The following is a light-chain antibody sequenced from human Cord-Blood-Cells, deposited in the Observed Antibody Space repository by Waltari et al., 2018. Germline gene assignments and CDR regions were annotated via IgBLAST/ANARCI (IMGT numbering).Light chain of an antibody. Sequence: SSELTQDPAVSVALGQTVRITCQGDSLRSYYASWYQQKPGQAPVIVIYGKNNRPSGIPYRFSGSSSGNTASLTITGAQAEDEADYYCNSRDSSGNHQGVFGGGTKLTVL. V-gene: IGLV3-19*01. CDR2: GKN. CDR3: NSRDSSGNHQGV. CDR1: SLRSYY. J-gene: IGLJ2*01.